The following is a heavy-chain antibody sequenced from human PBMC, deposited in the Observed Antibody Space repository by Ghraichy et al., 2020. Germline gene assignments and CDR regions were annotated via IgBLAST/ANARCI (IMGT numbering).Heavy chain of an antibody. CDR3: AREATNWLDP. CDR1: GVSISSHY. J-gene: IGHJ5*02. Sequence: SETLSLTCTFSGVSISSHYWSWIRQSPGQGLEWIGHIYSSGSTNYNPSLKSRVAMSADTFKNQVSMRLTSVTAADTAVYFCAREATNWLDPWGQGTLVTVSS. CDR2: IYSSGST. D-gene: IGHD5-12*01. V-gene: IGHV4-59*11.